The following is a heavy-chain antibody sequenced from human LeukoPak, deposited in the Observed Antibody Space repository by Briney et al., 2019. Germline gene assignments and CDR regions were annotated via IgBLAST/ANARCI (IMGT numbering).Heavy chain of an antibody. V-gene: IGHV4-4*02. Sequence: PSETLSLTCAVSGGSISSSNWWSWVRQPPGKGLEWIGEIYHSGSTNYNPSLKSRVTISVDKSKNQFSLKLSSVTAADTAVYYCASVTSPYYYYMDVWGKGTTVTVSS. CDR1: GGSISSSNW. D-gene: IGHD4-17*01. CDR3: ASVTSPYYYYMDV. J-gene: IGHJ6*03. CDR2: IYHSGST.